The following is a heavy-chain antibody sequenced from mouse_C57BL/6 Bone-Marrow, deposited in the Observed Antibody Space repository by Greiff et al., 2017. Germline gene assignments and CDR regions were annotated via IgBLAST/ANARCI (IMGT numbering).Heavy chain of an antibody. CDR1: GFNIKDDY. Sequence: EVKVVESGAELVRPGASVKLSCTASGFNIKDDYMHWVKQRPEQGLEWIGWIDPENGDTEYASKFQGKATITADTSSNTAYLQLSSLTSEDTAVYYCPIRLYFDVWGTGTTVTVSS. CDR2: IDPENGDT. J-gene: IGHJ1*03. V-gene: IGHV14-4*01. CDR3: PIRLYFDV.